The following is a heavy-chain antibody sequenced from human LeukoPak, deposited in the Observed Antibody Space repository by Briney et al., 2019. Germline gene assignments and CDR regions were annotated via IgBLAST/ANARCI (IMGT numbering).Heavy chain of an antibody. Sequence: GGSLRLSCAASGFTFSSYAMHWVRQAPGKGLEWVAVISYDGSNKYYADSVKGRFTISRDNAKNSLYLQMNSLRAEDTAVYYCAREYDFSHWGQGTLVTVSS. CDR2: ISYDGSNK. CDR1: GFTFSSYA. CDR3: AREYDFSH. V-gene: IGHV3-30-3*01. J-gene: IGHJ4*02. D-gene: IGHD3-3*01.